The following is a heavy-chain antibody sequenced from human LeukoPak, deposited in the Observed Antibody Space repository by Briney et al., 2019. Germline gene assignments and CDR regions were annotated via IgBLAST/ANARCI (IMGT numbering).Heavy chain of an antibody. CDR2: IRSSSSYI. CDR1: GFTFSSYS. J-gene: IGHJ6*03. V-gene: IGHV3-21*01. Sequence: PGGSLRLSCAASGFTFSSYSMNWVRQAPGKGLEWVSSIRSSSSYIYYADSVKGRFTISRDNAKNSLYLQMNSLRAEDTAVYYCARDYYDSSGYIRSYYYYMDVWGKGTTVTVSS. D-gene: IGHD3-22*01. CDR3: ARDYYDSSGYIRSYYYYMDV.